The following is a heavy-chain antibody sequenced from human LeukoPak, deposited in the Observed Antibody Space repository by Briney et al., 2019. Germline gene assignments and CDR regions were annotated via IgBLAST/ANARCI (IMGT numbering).Heavy chain of an antibody. V-gene: IGHV3-53*01. J-gene: IGHJ4*02. CDR3: ARGVVRGPNERPFDC. D-gene: IGHD3-10*01. CDR1: GFTVSNNY. Sequence: PGGSLRLSCAVSGFTVSNNYMSWVRQAPGKGLEWVSVISGGGNTYDADSVKGRFTISRDNSKNTLYLQMNSLRAEDTAVYYCARGVVRGPNERPFDCWGQGTLVTVSS. CDR2: ISGGGNT.